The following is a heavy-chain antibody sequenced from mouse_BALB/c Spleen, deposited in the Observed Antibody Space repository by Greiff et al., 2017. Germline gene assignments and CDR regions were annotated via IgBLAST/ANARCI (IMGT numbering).Heavy chain of an antibody. D-gene: IGHD2-1*01. Sequence: VHVKQSGPELVKPGASVKMSCKASGYTFTSYVMHWVKQKPGQGLEWIGYINPYNDGTKYNEKFKGKATLTSDKSSSTAYMELSSLTSEDSAVYYCARCDYGNYFDYWGQGTTLTVSS. V-gene: IGHV1-14*01. CDR2: INPYNDGT. J-gene: IGHJ2*01. CDR3: ARCDYGNYFDY. CDR1: GYTFTSYV.